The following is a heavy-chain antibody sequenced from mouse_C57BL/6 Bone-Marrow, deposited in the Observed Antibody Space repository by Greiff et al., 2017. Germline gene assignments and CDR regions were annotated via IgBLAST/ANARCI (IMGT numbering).Heavy chain of an antibody. V-gene: IGHV6-3*01. CDR2: IRLKSDNYAT. D-gene: IGHD1-1*02. Sequence: EVQGVESGGGLVQPGGSLKLSCVASGFTFSNYWMNWVRPSPEKGLEWVAQIRLKSDNYATHYAESVKGRFTISRDDSKSSVYLQMNNLSAEDTGICYCTALWGAYWGQGTLVTVSA. J-gene: IGHJ3*01. CDR3: TALWGAY. CDR1: GFTFSNYW.